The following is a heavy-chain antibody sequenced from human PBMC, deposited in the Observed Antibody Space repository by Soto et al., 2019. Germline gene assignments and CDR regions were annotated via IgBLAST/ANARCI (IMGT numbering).Heavy chain of an antibody. CDR3: AKSQEVYDY. CDR1: GFTFRDYA. Sequence: EVQLVESGGGLVQPGGSLRLSCAASGFTFRDYAMTWVRQAPGKGLEWVSGISNNGGRTYYADSVKGRFTISRDNSKNTVYLQMSSLRVDDTAVYYCAKSQEVYDYWGQGTLVTVSS. J-gene: IGHJ4*02. CDR2: ISNNGGRT. V-gene: IGHV3-23*04. D-gene: IGHD2-8*01.